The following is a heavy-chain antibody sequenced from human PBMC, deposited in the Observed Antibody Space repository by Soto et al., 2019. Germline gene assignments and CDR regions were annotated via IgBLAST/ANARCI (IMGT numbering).Heavy chain of an antibody. CDR3: ASGYYYDSSGYGRKLDAFDI. Sequence: ASVKVSCKASGYTFTSYAMHWVRQAPGQRLEWMGWINAGNGNTKYSQKFQGRVTITRDTSASTAYMELSSLRSEDTAVYYCASGYYYDSSGYGRKLDAFDIWGQGTMVTVSS. CDR1: GYTFTSYA. J-gene: IGHJ3*02. CDR2: INAGNGNT. D-gene: IGHD3-22*01. V-gene: IGHV1-3*01.